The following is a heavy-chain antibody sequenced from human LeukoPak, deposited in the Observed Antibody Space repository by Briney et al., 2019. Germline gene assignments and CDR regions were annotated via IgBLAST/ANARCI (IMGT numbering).Heavy chain of an antibody. Sequence: ASVKVSCKVSGYTLTELSTHWVRQAPGKGLEWMGGFDPEDGETIYAQKFQGRVTMTEDTSTDTAYMELSSLRSEDTAVYYCAKGQGSWELETYYFDYWGQGTLVTVSS. J-gene: IGHJ4*02. CDR1: GYTLTELS. CDR2: FDPEDGET. D-gene: IGHD1-26*01. V-gene: IGHV1-24*01. CDR3: AKGQGSWELETYYFDY.